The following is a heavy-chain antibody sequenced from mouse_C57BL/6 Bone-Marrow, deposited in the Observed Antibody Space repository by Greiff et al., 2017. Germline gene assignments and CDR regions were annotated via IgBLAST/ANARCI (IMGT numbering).Heavy chain of an antibody. J-gene: IGHJ3*01. CDR2: ISNGGGST. CDR1: GFSFSDYY. Sequence: EVHLVESGRGLVQPGGSLKISCAASGFSFSDYYMYWVRQTPEKRLEWVAYISNGGGSTYYPATVKGRFTISRNHAKNTLYLQMRRLKSENTAMYYCARHGGYYGSSYDWCAYWGQGTLVTVSA. D-gene: IGHD1-1*01. V-gene: IGHV5-12*01. CDR3: ARHGGYYGSSYDWCAY.